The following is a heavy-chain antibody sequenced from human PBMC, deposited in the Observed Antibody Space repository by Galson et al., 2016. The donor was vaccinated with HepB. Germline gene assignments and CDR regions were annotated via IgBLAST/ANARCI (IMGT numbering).Heavy chain of an antibody. J-gene: IGHJ3*02. D-gene: IGHD3-10*01. CDR2: IYSGGST. CDR1: GFSVSSKY. CDR3: ARSPCNWFGPSTFDI. Sequence: SLRLSCAASGFSVSSKYMSWVRQIPGKGLEWVSVIYSGGSTFYADSVKGRFTISRDNVKNTVYLQMNSVTDEDTAVYYFARSPCNWFGPSTFDIWGQGTMVIVSS. V-gene: IGHV3-53*01.